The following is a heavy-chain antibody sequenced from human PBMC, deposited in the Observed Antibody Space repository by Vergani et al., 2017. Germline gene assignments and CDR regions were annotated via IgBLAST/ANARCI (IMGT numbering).Heavy chain of an antibody. CDR2: IWYDGSNK. CDR3: ARDRRGGDSEYFQH. V-gene: IGHV3-33*01. D-gene: IGHD4-17*01. CDR1: GFTFSSYG. Sequence: QVQLVESGGGVVQPGRSLRLSCAASGFTFSSYGMHWVRQAPGKGLEWVAVIWYDGSNKYYADSVKGRFTISRDNSKNTLYLQMNSLRAEDTAVYYCARDRRGGDSEYFQHWGQGTLVIVSS. J-gene: IGHJ1*01.